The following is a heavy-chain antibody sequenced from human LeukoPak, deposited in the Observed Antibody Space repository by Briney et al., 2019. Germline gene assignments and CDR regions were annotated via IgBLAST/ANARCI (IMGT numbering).Heavy chain of an antibody. CDR2: IDPSDSYT. D-gene: IGHD4-17*01. CDR3: ARHEVSTVTTVGAFDI. V-gene: IGHV5-10-1*01. Sequence: GEALRISCKGSGYSFTSYWISWVRPMPGKGLEWMGRIDPSDSYTNYSPSFQGHVTISADKSISTACLQWSSLKASDTAMYYCARHEVSTVTTVGAFDIWGQGTMVTVSS. J-gene: IGHJ3*02. CDR1: GYSFTSYW.